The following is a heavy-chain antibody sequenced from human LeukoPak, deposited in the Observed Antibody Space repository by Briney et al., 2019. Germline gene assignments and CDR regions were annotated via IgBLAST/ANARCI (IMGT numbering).Heavy chain of an antibody. D-gene: IGHD1-26*01. CDR1: GFIFSAYE. CDR3: ARPRGSYYRDAFDI. Sequence: GGSLRLSCAASGFIFSAYEMNWVRQAPGKGLEWVSYISSSGSTIYYADSVKGRFTISRDNAKKSLYLQMNSLRDEDTAVYYCARPRGSYYRDAFDIWGQGTVVTVSS. CDR2: ISSSGSTI. J-gene: IGHJ3*02. V-gene: IGHV3-48*03.